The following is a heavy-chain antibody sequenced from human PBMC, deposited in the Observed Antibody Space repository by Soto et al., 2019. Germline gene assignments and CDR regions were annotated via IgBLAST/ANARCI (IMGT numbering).Heavy chain of an antibody. CDR2: ISGSGGST. D-gene: IGHD2-15*01. CDR3: AKDERGHCSGGSCYSSWFDP. J-gene: IGHJ5*02. V-gene: IGHV3-23*01. Sequence: PGGSLRLSCAASGFTFSSYAMSWVRQAPGKGLEWVSAISGSGGSTYYADSVKGRFTISRDNSKNTLYLQMNSLRAEDTAVYYCAKDERGHCSGGSCYSSWFDPWGQGTLVTVSS. CDR1: GFTFSSYA.